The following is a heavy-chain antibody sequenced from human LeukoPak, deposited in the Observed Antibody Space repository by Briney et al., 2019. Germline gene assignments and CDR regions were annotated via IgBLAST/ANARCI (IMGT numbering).Heavy chain of an antibody. V-gene: IGHV4-4*02. J-gene: IGHJ4*02. Sequence: SETLSLTCAVSGGSISSSNWWSWVRQPPGKGLEWIGEIYHSGSTNYNSSLKSRVTISVDTSKNQFSLKLSSVTAADTAVYYCAREGYYYDSSGYYYGVFDYWGQGTLVTVSS. D-gene: IGHD3-22*01. CDR2: IYHSGST. CDR3: AREGYYYDSSGYYYGVFDY. CDR1: GGSISSSNW.